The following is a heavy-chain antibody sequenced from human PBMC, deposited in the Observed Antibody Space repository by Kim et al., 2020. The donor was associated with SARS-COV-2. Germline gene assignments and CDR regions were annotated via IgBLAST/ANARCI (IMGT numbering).Heavy chain of an antibody. Sequence: ASVKVYCKASGYTLTAYTIIWVRQAPGQGLEWMGWINTNTGTPTYVQDFTGRFVFSLDTSVSTAYLQISSLKAEDTAVYYCAREGVVSTGTCDYWGQGT. V-gene: IGHV7-4-1*02. CDR1: GYTLTAYT. D-gene: IGHD5-12*01. CDR3: AREGVVSTGTCDY. CDR2: INTNTGTP. J-gene: IGHJ4*02.